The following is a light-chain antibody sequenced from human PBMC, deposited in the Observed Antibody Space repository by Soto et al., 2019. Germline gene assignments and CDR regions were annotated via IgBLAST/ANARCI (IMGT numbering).Light chain of an antibody. V-gene: IGKV1-5*03. CDR2: KAS. J-gene: IGKJ1*01. Sequence: DIQITQSPSTLSGSVGDRVTITCRASQTISSWLAWYPQKPGKAPKLLIYKASTLKSGVPSRFSGSGSGTEFTLTISSLQPDDFATYYCQHYKMYSPWTFGQGTKVDIK. CDR1: QTISSW. CDR3: QHYKMYSPWT.